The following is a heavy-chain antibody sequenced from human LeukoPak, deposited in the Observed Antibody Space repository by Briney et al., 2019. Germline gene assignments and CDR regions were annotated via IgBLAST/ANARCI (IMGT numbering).Heavy chain of an antibody. CDR2: IYYSGST. Sequence: TSETLSLTCTVSGGSISSSSYYWGWIRQPPGKGLEWIGSIYYSGSTYYNPSLKSRVTISVDTSKNQFSLKLSSVTAAGTAVYYCARGITDTAMAREVAAGPQLITPNFDYWGQGTLVTVSS. CDR3: ARGITDTAMAREVAAGPQLITPNFDY. V-gene: IGHV4-39*07. CDR1: GGSISSSSYY. J-gene: IGHJ4*02. D-gene: IGHD5-18*01.